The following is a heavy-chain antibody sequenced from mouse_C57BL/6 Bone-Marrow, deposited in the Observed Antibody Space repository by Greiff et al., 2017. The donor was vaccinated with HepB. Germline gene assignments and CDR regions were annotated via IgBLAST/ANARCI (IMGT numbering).Heavy chain of an antibody. J-gene: IGHJ2*01. CDR1: GYTFTSYW. CDR3: AKSGLWCLDY. V-gene: IGHV1-69*01. D-gene: IGHD3-1*01. CDR2: IDPSDSYT. Sequence: QVQLQQPGAELVMPGASVKLSCKASGYTFTSYWMHWVKQRPGQGLEWIGEIDPSDSYTNYNQKFKGKSTLTVDKSSSTAYMQLSSLTCEGSAVYCCAKSGLWCLDYWGQGTTLTVSS.